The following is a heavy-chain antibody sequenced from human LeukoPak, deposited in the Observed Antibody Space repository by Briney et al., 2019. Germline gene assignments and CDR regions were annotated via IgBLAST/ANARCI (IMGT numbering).Heavy chain of an antibody. Sequence: ASVTVSCKASGYTFTGYYIHWVRQAPGQGLEWMGWVNPNSGGTNYAQKFQGRVTMTRDTSITTAYMDLSSLRSDDTAVYYCARDNYGIGDYWGQGTLVTVSS. CDR1: GYTFTGYY. V-gene: IGHV1-2*02. CDR2: VNPNSGGT. CDR3: ARDNYGIGDY. D-gene: IGHD4-11*01. J-gene: IGHJ4*02.